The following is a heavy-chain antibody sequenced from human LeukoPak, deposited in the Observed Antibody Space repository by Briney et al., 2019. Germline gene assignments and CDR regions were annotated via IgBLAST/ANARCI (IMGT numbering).Heavy chain of an antibody. CDR3: AREGVDPFDI. J-gene: IGHJ3*02. Sequence: PSETLSLTCAVYGESFSGYYWPWILQSPGKGLEWIGEINHSGEADYNPSLKTRVTISVDTSKNQFSLKVSSVTAADTAVYYCAREGVDPFDIWGQGTMVTVSS. V-gene: IGHV4-34*01. D-gene: IGHD3/OR15-3a*01. CDR1: GESFSGYY. CDR2: INHSGEA.